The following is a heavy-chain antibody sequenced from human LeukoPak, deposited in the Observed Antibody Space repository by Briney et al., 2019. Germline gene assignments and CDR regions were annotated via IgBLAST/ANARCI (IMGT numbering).Heavy chain of an antibody. V-gene: IGHV3-23*01. CDR1: GFTFSTSA. CDR2: ISGSGGIGT. J-gene: IGHJ4*02. Sequence: PGGSLRLSCAASGFTFSTSAMTWVRQAPGKGLEWVSGISGSGGIGTYYAASVKGRFTISRDNSKNTLYLQMNSLRVEDTAVYHCAKGPYGGATWSDYWGQGTLVTVSS. D-gene: IGHD1-26*01. CDR3: AKGPYGGATWSDY.